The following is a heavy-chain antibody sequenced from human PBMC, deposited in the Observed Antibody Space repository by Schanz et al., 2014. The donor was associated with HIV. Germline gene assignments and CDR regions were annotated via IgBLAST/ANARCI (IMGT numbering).Heavy chain of an antibody. CDR3: ARGGYYRGVGDYYVTTFDY. J-gene: IGHJ4*03. V-gene: IGHV1-2*02. CDR2: INPNEGDT. CDR1: GYTFTDYF. D-gene: IGHD2-21*01. Sequence: QVQLVQSGAAVKKPGASVKVSCKASGYTFTDYFVHWVRQAPGQGLEWMGWINPNEGDTKFAQKFRGRVTMTRDTSISTAYMELTRLRYDDTAVYYCARGGYYRGVGDYYVTTFDYWGRGTKVTVSS.